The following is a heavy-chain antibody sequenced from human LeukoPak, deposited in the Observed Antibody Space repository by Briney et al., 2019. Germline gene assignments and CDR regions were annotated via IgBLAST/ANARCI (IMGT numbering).Heavy chain of an antibody. CDR3: ASGRQLGY. V-gene: IGHV3-7*01. Sequence: GSLSLSCAASGFTFSNYWMSWVRQAPGKGLEWVANIKEDGNEKYYVDSVRGRFTISRDNARNSLYLQMNSLRAEDTAVYYCASGRQLGYWGQGTLVTVSS. D-gene: IGHD6-13*01. CDR2: IKEDGNEK. CDR1: GFTFSNYW. J-gene: IGHJ4*02.